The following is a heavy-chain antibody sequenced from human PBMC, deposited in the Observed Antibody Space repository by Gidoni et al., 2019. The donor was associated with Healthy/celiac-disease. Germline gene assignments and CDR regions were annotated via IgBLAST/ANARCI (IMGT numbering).Heavy chain of an antibody. D-gene: IGHD6-13*01. J-gene: IGHJ4*02. CDR2: ISYDGSNK. V-gene: IGHV3-30-3*01. CDR1: GFSFSSYA. Sequence: QVQLVESGGGVVQPGRSLRLSCAASGFSFSSYAMHWVRQAPGKGLEWVAVISYDGSNKYYADSGKGRFTISRDNSKNTLYLQMNSLRAEDTAVYDCARGLPLVTNYFDYWGQGTLVTVSS. CDR3: ARGLPLVTNYFDY.